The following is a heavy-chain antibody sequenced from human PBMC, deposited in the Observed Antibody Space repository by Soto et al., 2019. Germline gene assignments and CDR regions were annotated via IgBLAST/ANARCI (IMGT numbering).Heavy chain of an antibody. V-gene: IGHV4-59*01. CDR2: IYYSGGT. CDR1: GDFISGYY. CDR3: ARWFYYDSSGYPDY. J-gene: IGHJ4*02. Sequence: SGTLSLTCSVSGDFISGYYWSWIRQPPGKGLEWIGYIYYSGGTNHNPSLKSRVTISVDTSKNQFSLQLSSVTAADTAVYYCARWFYYDSSGYPDYWGQGTLVTVSS. D-gene: IGHD3-22*01.